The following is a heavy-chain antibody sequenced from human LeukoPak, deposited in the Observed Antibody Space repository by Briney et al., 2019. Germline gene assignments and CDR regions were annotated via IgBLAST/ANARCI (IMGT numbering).Heavy chain of an antibody. D-gene: IGHD4-17*01. Sequence: LRLSCAASGVTFSSYWMSWIRQHPGKGLEWIGYIYYSGSTYYNPSLKSRVTISVDTSKNQFSLKLSSVTAADTAVYYCARDSTTTEHWYFDLWGRGTLVTVSS. CDR2: IYYSGST. CDR3: ARDSTTTEHWYFDL. CDR1: GVTFSSYW. V-gene: IGHV4-31*02. J-gene: IGHJ2*01.